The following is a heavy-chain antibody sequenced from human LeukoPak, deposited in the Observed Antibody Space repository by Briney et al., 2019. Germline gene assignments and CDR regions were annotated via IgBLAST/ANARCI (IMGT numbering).Heavy chain of an antibody. Sequence: ASVKVSCKASGYTFSMYNMHWVRQAPGQGLEWMGIINPSGGTSYAQKLQGRITMTRDTSTSTLYMELSSLRSEDTAVYYCARSSGHDDYWGQGTLVTVSS. CDR2: INPSGGT. J-gene: IGHJ4*02. D-gene: IGHD2-15*01. V-gene: IGHV1-46*01. CDR3: ARSSGHDDY. CDR1: GYTFSMYN.